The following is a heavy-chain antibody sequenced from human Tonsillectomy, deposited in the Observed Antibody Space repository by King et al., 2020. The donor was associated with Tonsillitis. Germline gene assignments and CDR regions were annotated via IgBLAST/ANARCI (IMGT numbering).Heavy chain of an antibody. CDR2: ITSSGSKI. Sequence: VQLLESWGGLVQPGVSLKLSCAASGFPFSSSEMTWVRQAPGKGLEWVSYITSSGSKIYYADSVKGRFTISRDNAKHTLSLQMNSLRAEDTAVYYCAREKSSSGFDYYGMDVWGKGTTGTV. V-gene: IGHV3-48*03. J-gene: IGHJ6*04. CDR3: AREKSSSGFDYYGMDV. CDR1: GFPFSSSE. D-gene: IGHD3-10*01.